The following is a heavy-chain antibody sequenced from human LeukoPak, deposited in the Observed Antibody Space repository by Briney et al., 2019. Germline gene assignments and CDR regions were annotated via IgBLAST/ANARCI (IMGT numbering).Heavy chain of an antibody. D-gene: IGHD3-22*01. Sequence: SETLSLTCTVSGGSISTYYWSWIRQPPGKGLEWIGYIYYSGSTNYNPSLKSRVTRSIDTSKNQFSLKLSSVTAADTAVYYCARGNWEVITPDYWGQGTLVTVSS. CDR3: ARGNWEVITPDY. CDR1: GGSISTYY. CDR2: IYYSGST. V-gene: IGHV4-59*01. J-gene: IGHJ4*02.